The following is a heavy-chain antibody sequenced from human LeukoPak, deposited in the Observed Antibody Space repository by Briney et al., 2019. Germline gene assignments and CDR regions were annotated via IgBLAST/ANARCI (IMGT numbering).Heavy chain of an antibody. CDR3: ARVVDNVLRYFDWQNWFDP. V-gene: IGHV1-18*01. Sequence: GASVKVSCKASGYTFTSYGISWVRQAPGQGLEWMGWISAYNGNTNYAQKLQGRVTMTTDTSTSTAYMELRSLRSDDTAVYYCARVVDNVLRYFDWQNWFDPWGQGTLVTVSS. D-gene: IGHD3-9*01. J-gene: IGHJ5*02. CDR2: ISAYNGNT. CDR1: GYTFTSYG.